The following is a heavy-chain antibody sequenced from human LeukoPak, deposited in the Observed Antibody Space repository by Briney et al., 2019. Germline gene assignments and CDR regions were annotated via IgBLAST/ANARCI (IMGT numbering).Heavy chain of an antibody. CDR2: IYYSGST. V-gene: IGHV4-39*07. CDR1: GGYISSSSYY. J-gene: IGHJ4*02. D-gene: IGHD5-18*01. CDR3: ARKYSYGFRFDY. Sequence: SETLSLTCTVSGGYISSSSYYWGWIRQPPGKGLEWIGSIYYSGSTYYNPSLKSRVTISVDTSKNQFSLKLSSVTAADTAVYYCARKYSYGFRFDYWGQGTLVTVSS.